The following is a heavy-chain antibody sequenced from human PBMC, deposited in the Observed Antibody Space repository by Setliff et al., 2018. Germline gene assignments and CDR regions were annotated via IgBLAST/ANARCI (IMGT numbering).Heavy chain of an antibody. CDR2: INPNSGDT. CDR3: TREVLSTVVAWDY. D-gene: IGHD4-17*01. J-gene: IGHJ4*02. CDR1: GYTFTGYY. V-gene: IGHV1-2*02. Sequence: GASVKVSCKASGYTFTGYYIHWLRQAPGQGLEWMGCINPNSGDTTFAQKFQGRVTITRDTSNSTDYMDLSRLTSDDTAVYYCTREVLSTVVAWDYWGQGTLVTVSS.